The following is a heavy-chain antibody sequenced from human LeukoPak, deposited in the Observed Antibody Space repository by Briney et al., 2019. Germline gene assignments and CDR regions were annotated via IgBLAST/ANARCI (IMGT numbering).Heavy chain of an antibody. CDR3: ASQRNVRPSTPWDI. CDR2: ISYDGSNK. J-gene: IGHJ3*02. D-gene: IGHD2/OR15-2a*01. Sequence: GGSLRLSCAASGFTFSSYAMHWVRQAPGKGLEWVAVISYDGSNKYYADSVKGRFTISRDNSKNTLYLQMNSLRAEDTAVYYCASQRNVRPSTPWDIWGQGTMVTVSS. CDR1: GFTFSSYA. V-gene: IGHV3-30-3*01.